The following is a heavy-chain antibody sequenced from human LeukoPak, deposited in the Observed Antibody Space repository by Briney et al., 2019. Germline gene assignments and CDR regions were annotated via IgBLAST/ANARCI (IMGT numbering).Heavy chain of an antibody. CDR3: ARKDGDY. CDR2: IYNNGST. Sequence: SETLSLTCTVSGVSISSYHWSWIRQPPVKGLEWIGYIYNNGSTNYNPSLKSRVTISADTSKNQVSLKLSSVTAADTAVYYCARKDGDYWGQGILVTVSS. D-gene: IGHD2-15*01. CDR1: GVSISSYH. V-gene: IGHV4-59*01. J-gene: IGHJ4*02.